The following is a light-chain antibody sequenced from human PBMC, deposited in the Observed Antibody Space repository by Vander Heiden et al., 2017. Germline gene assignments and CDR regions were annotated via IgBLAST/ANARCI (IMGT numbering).Light chain of an antibody. V-gene: IGLV1-40*01. J-gene: IGLJ3*02. CDR3: QSYDSSLSGWV. CDR1: SSNIGAGYD. CDR2: GNS. Sequence: QSVLTQPPSVSAAPRQRVTISCTGSSSNIGAGYDVHWYQQLPGTAPKLLIYGNSNRPSGVPDRFSGSKSGTSASLAITGLQAEDEADYYCQSYDSSLSGWVFGGGTKLTVL.